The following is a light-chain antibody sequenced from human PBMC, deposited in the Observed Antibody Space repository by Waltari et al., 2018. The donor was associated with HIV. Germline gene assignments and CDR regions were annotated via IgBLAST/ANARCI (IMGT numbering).Light chain of an antibody. CDR3: QQYDSYPFT. CDR1: QSLNVW. J-gene: IGKJ3*01. V-gene: IGKV1-5*03. Sequence: DIQMTQSPSTLSASLRDRVTITCRASQSLNVWLAWYQQKPGKAPKLRMYGVSNLETGVPSRFSGSGSGTEFTLTIGSLQPDDFATYYCQQYDSYPFTFGPGTKVDIK. CDR2: GVS.